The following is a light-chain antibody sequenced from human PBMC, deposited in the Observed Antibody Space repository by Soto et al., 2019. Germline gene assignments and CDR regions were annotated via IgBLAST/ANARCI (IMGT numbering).Light chain of an antibody. J-gene: IGLJ3*02. CDR3: SSYTSSSTRV. CDR2: EVS. Sequence: QSALTQPASVSGSPGQSITISCTGTSSDVGAYNYVSWYQQHPGKAPKLMIYEVSNRPSGVSNRFSGSKSANTASLTISGLQAGDEADYYCSSYTSSSTRVFGGGTKLTVL. CDR1: SSDVGAYNY. V-gene: IGLV2-14*03.